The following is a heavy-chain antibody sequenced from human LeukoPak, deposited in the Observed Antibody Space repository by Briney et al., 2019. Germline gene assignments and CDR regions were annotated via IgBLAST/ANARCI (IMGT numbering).Heavy chain of an antibody. V-gene: IGHV3-30-3*01. CDR2: ISYDGSNK. CDR1: GFTFSSYA. CDR3: ARDGLRGYSYGYIDY. J-gene: IGHJ4*02. Sequence: PTGGSLRLSCAASGFTFSSYAMHWVRQAPGKELEWVAVISYDGSNKYYADSVKGRFTISRDNSKNTLYLQMNSLRAEDTAVYYCARDGLRGYSYGYIDYWGQGTLVTVSS. D-gene: IGHD5-18*01.